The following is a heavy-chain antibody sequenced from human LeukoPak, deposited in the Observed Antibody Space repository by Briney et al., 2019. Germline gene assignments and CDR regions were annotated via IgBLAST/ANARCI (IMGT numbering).Heavy chain of an antibody. D-gene: IGHD6-13*01. CDR2: IFPRDSDI. CDR3: ARGLVASAGSRVYYFDY. CDR1: GYIFTNYW. Sequence: GESLKIPCKGSGYIFTNYWFGWVRQMPGKGLEWMGIIFPRDSDIRYSPSFQGQVTISADNSISTAYLQWSSLKASDTAMYYCARGLVASAGSRVYYFDYWGQGTLVTVSS. V-gene: IGHV5-51*01. J-gene: IGHJ4*02.